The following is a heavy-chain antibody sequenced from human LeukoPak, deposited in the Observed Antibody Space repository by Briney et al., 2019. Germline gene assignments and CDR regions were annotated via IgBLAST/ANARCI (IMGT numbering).Heavy chain of an antibody. J-gene: IGHJ4*02. Sequence: RSGGSLRLSCAASGFTFSSYAMSWVRQAPGKGLEWVSAISGSGGSTYYADSVKGRFTISRDNSKNTLYLQMNSLRAEDTAVYYCAKELYSSSASDYWGQGTLVTVSS. CDR2: ISGSGGST. D-gene: IGHD6-13*01. V-gene: IGHV3-23*01. CDR1: GFTFSSYA. CDR3: AKELYSSSASDY.